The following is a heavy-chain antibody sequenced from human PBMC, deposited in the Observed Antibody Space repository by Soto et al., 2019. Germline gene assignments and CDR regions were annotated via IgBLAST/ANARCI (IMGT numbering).Heavy chain of an antibody. CDR2: FDPEDGET. J-gene: IGHJ6*02. V-gene: IGHV1-24*01. CDR1: GYTLTELS. CDR3: ATVDKNWNPEEYYYYYGMDV. D-gene: IGHD1-1*01. Sequence: ASVKVSCKVSGYTLTELSMHWVRQAPGKGLEWMGGFDPEDGETIYAQKFQGRVTMTEDTSTDTAYMELSSLRSEDTAVYYCATVDKNWNPEEYYYYYGMDVWGQGTTVTVSS.